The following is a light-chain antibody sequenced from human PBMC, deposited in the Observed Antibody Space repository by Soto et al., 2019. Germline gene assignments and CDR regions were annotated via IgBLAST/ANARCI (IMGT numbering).Light chain of an antibody. V-gene: IGKV1-5*03. J-gene: IGKJ1*01. CDR3: QQYNTYRT. CDR2: KAS. Sequence: DIQMTQSPSALSASVGDRVTITCRASQSINSWLAWYQQKSGKAPKLLIYKASSLESGVPSRFSGSGSGTEFTLTISSLQPDDFATYYCQQYNTYRTFGQGTKVDIK. CDR1: QSINSW.